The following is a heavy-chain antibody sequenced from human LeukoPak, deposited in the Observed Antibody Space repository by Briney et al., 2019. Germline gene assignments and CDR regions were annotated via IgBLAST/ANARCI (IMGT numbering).Heavy chain of an antibody. J-gene: IGHJ4*02. V-gene: IGHV3-21*01. CDR2: ISSSSSYI. CDR1: GFTLSSYS. CDR3: ARGIAAQPLDY. Sequence: GGSLRLSCAASGFTLSSYSMNWVRQAPGKGLEWVSSISSSSSYIYYADSVKGRFTISRDNAKNSLYLQMNSLRAEDTAVYYCARGIAAQPLDYWGQGTLVTVSS. D-gene: IGHD6-25*01.